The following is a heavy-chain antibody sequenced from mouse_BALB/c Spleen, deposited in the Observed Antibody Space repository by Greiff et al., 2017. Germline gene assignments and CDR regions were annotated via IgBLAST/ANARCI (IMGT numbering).Heavy chain of an antibody. Sequence: EVMLVESRGGLVQPGGSLKLSCAASGFTFSSYGMSWVRQTPDKRLELVATINSNGGSTYYPDSVKGRFTISRDNAKNTLYLQMSSLKSEDTAMYYCARGYGGYWGQGTTLTVSS. V-gene: IGHV5-6-3*01. J-gene: IGHJ2*01. D-gene: IGHD1-1*02. CDR3: ARGYGGY. CDR2: INSNGGST. CDR1: GFTFSSYG.